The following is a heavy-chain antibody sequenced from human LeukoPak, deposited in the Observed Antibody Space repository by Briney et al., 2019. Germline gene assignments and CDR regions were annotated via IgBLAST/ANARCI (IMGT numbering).Heavy chain of an antibody. V-gene: IGHV3-9*01. D-gene: IGHD3-22*01. Sequence: PGGSLRLSCAASGFTFDDYAMHWVRQAPGKGLEWVSGISWNSGSIGYADSVKGRFTISRDNAKNSLYLQMNSLRAEDTALYYCAKGPITTRRSYFDYWGQGTLVTVSS. J-gene: IGHJ4*02. CDR3: AKGPITTRRSYFDY. CDR2: ISWNSGSI. CDR1: GFTFDDYA.